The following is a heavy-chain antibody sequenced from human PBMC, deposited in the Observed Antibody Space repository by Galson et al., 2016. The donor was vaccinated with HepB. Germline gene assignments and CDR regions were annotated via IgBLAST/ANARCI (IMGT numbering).Heavy chain of an antibody. CDR3: ASNYYDSSGYNDY. CDR2: SSYRGST. CDR1: GGSISNYY. Sequence: SETLSLTCTVSGGSISNYYWSWIRQPPGKGLEWIGVSSYRGSTHYNPSLKSRLTTSLDTSKNQFSLKLSSVTAADTALYYCASNYYDSSGYNDYWGQGTLVTVSS. J-gene: IGHJ4*02. V-gene: IGHV4-59*08. D-gene: IGHD3-22*01.